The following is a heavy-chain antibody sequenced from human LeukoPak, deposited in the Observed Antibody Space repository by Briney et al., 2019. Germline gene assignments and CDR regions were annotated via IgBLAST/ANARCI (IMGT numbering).Heavy chain of an antibody. V-gene: IGHV3-23*05. CDR2: VNNKGNNK. CDR3: AKDVRGGPIVGAGSVDY. Sequence: GGSLRLSCAASRFTFSRHAMSWVRQAPGKGLEWVSAVNNKGNNKYYADSVKGRFTISRDNSKNRLYLQMDSLRAEDTAIYYCAKDVRGGPIVGAGSVDYWGQGTLVTVSS. J-gene: IGHJ4*02. D-gene: IGHD1-26*01. CDR1: RFTFSRHA.